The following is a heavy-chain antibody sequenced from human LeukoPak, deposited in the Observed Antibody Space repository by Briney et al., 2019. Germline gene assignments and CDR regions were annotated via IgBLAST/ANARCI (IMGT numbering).Heavy chain of an antibody. Sequence: SETLSLTCTVSGGSISSSSYYWGWIRQPPGKGLEWIGTISYSGSTYYNASLKSRVTISVDTSKNQFSLKLSSVTAADTAVYYCARSPGGALNWFDPWGQGTLVTVSS. D-gene: IGHD1-1*01. CDR2: ISYSGST. CDR3: ARSPGGALNWFDP. J-gene: IGHJ5*02. CDR1: GGSISSSSYY. V-gene: IGHV4-39*01.